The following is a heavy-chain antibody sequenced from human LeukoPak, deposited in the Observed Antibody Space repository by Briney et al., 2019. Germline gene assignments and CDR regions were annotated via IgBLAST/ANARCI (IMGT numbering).Heavy chain of an antibody. J-gene: IGHJ4*02. D-gene: IGHD6-13*01. CDR3: ARGWGSSWYYFDY. CDR2: ISHSGCT. Sequence: KSSETLSLTCIVSGDSISNYYWSWIRQPPGKGLEWIGYISHSGCTTYNPSLKSRVTISVDTSENEFSLRLSSATTADTAVYYCARGWGSSWYYFDYWGQGTLVTVST. V-gene: IGHV4-59*01. CDR1: GDSISNYY.